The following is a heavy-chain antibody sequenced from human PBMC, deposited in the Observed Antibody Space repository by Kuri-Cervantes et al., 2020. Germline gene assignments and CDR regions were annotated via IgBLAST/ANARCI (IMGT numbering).Heavy chain of an antibody. V-gene: IGHV4-59*01. J-gene: IGHJ4*02. CDR1: GGSISSYY. D-gene: IGHD2-15*01. CDR3: ARDLSGQGYFDY. Sequence: SETLSLTCTVSGGSISSYYWSWIRQPPGKGLEWIGYIYHSGSTYYNPSHKSRVTISVDTSKNQFSLKLSSVTAADTAVYYCARDLSGQGYFDYWGQGTLVTVSS. CDR2: IYHSGST.